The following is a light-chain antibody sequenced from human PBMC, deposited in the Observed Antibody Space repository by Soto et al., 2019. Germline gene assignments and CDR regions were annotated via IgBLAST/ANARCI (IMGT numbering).Light chain of an antibody. CDR3: RSVVRRSNML. CDR1: SSDVGAYDY. Sequence: QSALTQPPSASGSPGQSVAISCTGTSSDVGAYDYVSWYQQHPGNAPKLMIFEVNKRPSGVPDRFSGSKSGNTASLTVSGLQDEDEAGYYCRSVVRRSNMLFGRGAQLTVL. V-gene: IGLV2-8*01. J-gene: IGLJ2*01. CDR2: EVN.